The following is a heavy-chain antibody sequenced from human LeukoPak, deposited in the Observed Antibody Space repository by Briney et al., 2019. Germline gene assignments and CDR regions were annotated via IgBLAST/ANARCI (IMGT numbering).Heavy chain of an antibody. CDR2: ISSSSSYI. D-gene: IGHD1-14*01. CDR1: GFTFSSYS. V-gene: IGHV3-21*01. J-gene: IGHJ6*02. Sequence: GGSLRLSCAASGFTFSSYSMNWVRQAPGKGLEWVSSISSSSSYIYYADSVKGRFTISRDNAKNSLYLQMNSLRAEDTAVYYCARDEVSADYYGMDVWGQGTTVTVSS. CDR3: ARDEVSADYYGMDV.